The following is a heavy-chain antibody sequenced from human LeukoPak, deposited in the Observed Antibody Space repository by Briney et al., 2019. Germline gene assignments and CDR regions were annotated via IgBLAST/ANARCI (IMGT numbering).Heavy chain of an antibody. CDR2: INHSGST. Sequence: PSETLSLTCAVYGGSFSGYYWSWIRQPPGKGLEWIGEINHSGSTNYNPSLKSRVTISVGTSKNQFSLKLSSVTAADTAVYYCAGGGGDSSGYSGYWGQGTLVTVSS. CDR1: GGSFSGYY. V-gene: IGHV4-34*01. D-gene: IGHD3-22*01. CDR3: AGGGGDSSGYSGY. J-gene: IGHJ4*02.